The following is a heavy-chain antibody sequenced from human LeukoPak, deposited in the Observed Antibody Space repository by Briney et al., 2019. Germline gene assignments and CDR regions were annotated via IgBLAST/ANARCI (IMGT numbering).Heavy chain of an antibody. CDR2: INRNGGST. D-gene: IGHD2-8*01. CDR3: ARGFRNGPFDC. J-gene: IGHJ4*02. Sequence: GGSLRLSCEASGFTFDDYGMSWVRQPPGKGLEWVSGINRNGGSTDYADSVKGRFTISRDNAKNSHFLQMNSLRVEDTALYYCARGFRNGPFDCWGQGTLVTVSS. CDR1: GFTFDDYG. V-gene: IGHV3-20*04.